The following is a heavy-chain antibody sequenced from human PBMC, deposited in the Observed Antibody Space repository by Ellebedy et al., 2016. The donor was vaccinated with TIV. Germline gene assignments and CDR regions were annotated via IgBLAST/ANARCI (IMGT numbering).Heavy chain of an antibody. J-gene: IGHJ6*02. Sequence: PGGSLRLSCAASGFTFNNYGMHWVRQAPGKGLEWVAVVWSDGSNKYYADSAKGRFTISRDNSKSTLYLQMDSLRAEDTAVYYCARANTAMVRRNHMDVWGQGTTVTVSS. D-gene: IGHD5-18*01. CDR1: GFTFNNYG. CDR2: VWSDGSNK. CDR3: ARANTAMVRRNHMDV. V-gene: IGHV3-33*01.